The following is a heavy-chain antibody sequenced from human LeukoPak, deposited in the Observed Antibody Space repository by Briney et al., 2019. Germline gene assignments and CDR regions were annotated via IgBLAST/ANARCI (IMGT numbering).Heavy chain of an antibody. D-gene: IGHD3-3*01. Sequence: ASVKVSCKASGYTFTGYYMHWVRQAPGQGLEWMGWINPNSGGTNYAQKLQGRVTMTTDTSTSTAYMELRSLRSDDTAVYYCARFVSGRSGYYDFWSGFSHWGQGTLVTVSS. CDR2: INPNSGGT. V-gene: IGHV1-2*02. CDR1: GYTFTGYY. J-gene: IGHJ4*02. CDR3: ARFVSGRSGYYDFWSGFSH.